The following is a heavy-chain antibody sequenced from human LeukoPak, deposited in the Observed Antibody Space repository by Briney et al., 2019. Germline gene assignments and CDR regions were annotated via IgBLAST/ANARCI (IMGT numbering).Heavy chain of an antibody. Sequence: ASVKVSCKTSGYRFTGYYMHWVRQAPGQGLKWMGIINPSGGSTNYAQKFQGRVTMTRDTSTSTVYMELSSLRFEDTAVYYCARELCSGSAPMFCHMDVWGKGTTVTISS. D-gene: IGHD3-10*02. CDR2: INPSGGST. J-gene: IGHJ6*03. V-gene: IGHV1-46*01. CDR1: GYRFTGYY. CDR3: ARELCSGSAPMFCHMDV.